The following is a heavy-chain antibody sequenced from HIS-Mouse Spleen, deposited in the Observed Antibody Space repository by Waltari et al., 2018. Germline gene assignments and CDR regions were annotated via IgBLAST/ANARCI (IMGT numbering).Heavy chain of an antibody. CDR2: IKSKTDGGTT. J-gene: IGHJ4*02. V-gene: IGHV3-15*01. CDR1: GFTFSNAW. Sequence: EVQLVESGGGLVKPGGSLRLSCAASGFTFSNAWMSWVRPAPGKGVEGGGRIKSKTDGGTTDYAAPVKGRFTISRDDSKNTLYLQMNSLKTEDTAVYYCTTWGPIGDYWGQGTLVTVSS. D-gene: IGHD3-16*01. CDR3: TTWGPIGDY.